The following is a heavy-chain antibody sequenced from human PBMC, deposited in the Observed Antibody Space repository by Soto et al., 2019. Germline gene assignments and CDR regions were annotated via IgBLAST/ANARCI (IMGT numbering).Heavy chain of an antibody. J-gene: IGHJ6*02. CDR3: ALAVIAAAGTIPYYYYGMDV. CDR2: IIPIFGTA. CDR1: GGTFSSYA. D-gene: IGHD6-13*01. V-gene: IGHV1-69*06. Sequence: GPSVKVSCKASGGTFSSYAISWVRQAPGQGLEWMGGIIPIFGTANYAQKFQGRVTITADKSTSTAYMELSSLRSEDTAVYYCALAVIAAAGTIPYYYYGMDVWGQGTTVTVSS.